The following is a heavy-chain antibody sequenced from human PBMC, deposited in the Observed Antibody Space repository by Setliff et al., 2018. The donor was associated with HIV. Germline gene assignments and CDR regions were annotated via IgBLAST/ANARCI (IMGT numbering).Heavy chain of an antibody. CDR2: VWNDGNNK. CDR3: ARDCRVGWVFTYGMDV. Sequence: TFSSYGMHWVRQAPGKGLEWVAVVWNDGNNKFYADSVKGRFTISRDNSKNTLFLQMNSLRPEDTAVYYCARDCRVGWVFTYGMDVWGQGTLVTVSS. J-gene: IGHJ6*02. D-gene: IGHD6-13*01. V-gene: IGHV3-33*01. CDR1: TFSSYG.